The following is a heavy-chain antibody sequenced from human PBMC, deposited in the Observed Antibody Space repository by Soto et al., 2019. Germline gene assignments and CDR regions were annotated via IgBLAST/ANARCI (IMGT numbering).Heavy chain of an antibody. Sequence: EVQLVESGGGLVQPGGSLRLSCAASGFTFGSYPMHWVRQAPGKGLEYVSAISTNGDSTFYANSVKGRFTISRDNSKNQLYLQMGRLRAEDVGVYYCAREGMSRPRWVFDYWGQGTLVTASS. D-gene: IGHD6-13*01. CDR2: ISTNGDST. J-gene: IGHJ4*02. CDR1: GFTFGSYP. CDR3: AREGMSRPRWVFDY. V-gene: IGHV3-64*01.